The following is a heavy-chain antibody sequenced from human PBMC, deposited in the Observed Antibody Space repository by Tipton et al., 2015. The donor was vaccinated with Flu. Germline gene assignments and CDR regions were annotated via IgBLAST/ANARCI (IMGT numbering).Heavy chain of an antibody. CDR2: VEHTGST. V-gene: IGHV4-31*02. J-gene: IGHJ6*02. CDR1: GDSITNGDYY. D-gene: IGHD2-21*01. CDR3: TTIRRAGGEDYGMDV. Sequence: LRLSCTVSGDSITNGDYYWSWVRQFPGKGLEWIGYVEHTGSTSYNPSLKSRVTISLDTSENQFSLRLSSVTVADTAVYYCTTIRRAGGEDYGMDVWGRGASVTVSS.